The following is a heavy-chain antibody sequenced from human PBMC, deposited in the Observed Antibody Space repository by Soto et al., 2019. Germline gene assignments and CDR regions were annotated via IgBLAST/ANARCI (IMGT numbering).Heavy chain of an antibody. CDR3: ARVFPDCWVEPGVVRGYLDT. V-gene: IGHV1-69*01. D-gene: IGHD3-3*01. J-gene: IGHJ4*02. CDR1: ADSFSSYG. Sequence: QVQLVQSGAEVKEPGSAVKVSCKAPADSFSSYGISWVRQAPGQGLEWMGGITPIFGTTNYAEKFQGRVTITADESTNTDYRELSSLRSEDTALYYCARVFPDCWVEPGVVRGYLDTWGRGTLVTVSS. CDR2: ITPIFGTT.